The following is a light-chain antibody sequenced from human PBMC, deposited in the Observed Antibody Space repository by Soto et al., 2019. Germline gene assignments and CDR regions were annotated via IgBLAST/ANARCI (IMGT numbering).Light chain of an antibody. Sequence: EILRPPAPATPSVSPGPRPTLSCLASETVATNLAWYQQKPGQAPRLLIYGASTRATGIPARFSGSGSGTEFTLTISSLQSEDFAGYYCQHYCNGTPWTFGQGTKVDVK. CDR2: GAS. J-gene: IGKJ1*01. CDR1: ETVATN. CDR3: QHYCNGTPWT. V-gene: IGKV3-15*01.